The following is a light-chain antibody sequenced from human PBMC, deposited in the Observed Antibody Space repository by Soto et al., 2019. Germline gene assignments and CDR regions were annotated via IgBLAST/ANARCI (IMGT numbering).Light chain of an antibody. CDR2: DAS. CDR3: QQYNKWPIT. J-gene: IGKJ5*01. Sequence: EIVLTQSPGTLSLSPGERATLSCRASQSVSSSYLAWYQQKPGQAPRLLIYDASARATGIPARFSGSGSGTEFTLTISSLQSEDFAVYYYQQYNKWPITFGQGTRLEIK. CDR1: QSVSSSY. V-gene: IGKV3-15*01.